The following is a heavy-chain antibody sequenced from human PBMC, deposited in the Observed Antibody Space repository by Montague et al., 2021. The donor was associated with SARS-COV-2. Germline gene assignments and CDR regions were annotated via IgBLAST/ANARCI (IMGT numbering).Heavy chain of an antibody. J-gene: IGHJ4*02. D-gene: IGHD6-19*01. V-gene: IGHV3-74*01. CDR2: INSDGSST. CDR3: ARDREPWLLQYYFDY. CDR1: GFTFNTYY. Sequence: SLRLFCAASGFTFNTYYIHRVRQAPGKGLVWVSRINSDGSSTTYADSVKGRFTITRDNAKNTVYLQMNSLRAEDTAVYYCARDREPWLLQYYFDYWGQGTLVTVSS.